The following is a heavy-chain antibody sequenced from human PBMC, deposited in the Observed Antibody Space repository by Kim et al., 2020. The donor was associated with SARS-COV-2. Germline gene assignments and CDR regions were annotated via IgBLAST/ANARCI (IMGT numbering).Heavy chain of an antibody. CDR3: ATNSLCSGGSCYTDY. D-gene: IGHD2-15*01. Sequence: ESVKGRFTISRDNSKNTLYLQMNSLRAEDTAVYYCATNSLCSGGSCYTDYWGQGTLVTVSS. V-gene: IGHV3-53*01. J-gene: IGHJ4*02.